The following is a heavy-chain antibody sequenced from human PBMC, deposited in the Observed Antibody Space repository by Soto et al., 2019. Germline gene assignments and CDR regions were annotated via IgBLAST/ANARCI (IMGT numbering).Heavy chain of an antibody. CDR3: AKDLGVAHMGGYYYYYGMDV. D-gene: IGHD2-15*01. CDR2: ISYDGSNK. V-gene: IGHV3-30*18. CDR1: GFTFSSYG. Sequence: QVQLVESGGGVVQPGRSLRLSCAASGFTFSSYGMHWVRQAPGKGLEWVAVISYDGSNKYYADSVKGRFTISRDNSKNTLYLQMNSLRAEDTAVYYCAKDLGVAHMGGYYYYYGMDVW. J-gene: IGHJ6*01.